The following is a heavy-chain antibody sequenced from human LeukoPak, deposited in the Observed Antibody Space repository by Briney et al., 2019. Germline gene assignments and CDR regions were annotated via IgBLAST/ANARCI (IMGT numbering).Heavy chain of an antibody. CDR1: GFTFSSYA. CDR3: AKESSSGGLDY. J-gene: IGHJ4*02. Sequence: GGSLRLSCAASGFTFSSYALTWVRQAPGNGLEWVSTISNSGGSTYYADSVKGRFTVSRDNSKNALYLQMNSLRAEDTAIYYCAKESSSGGLDYWGQGTLVTVSS. V-gene: IGHV3-23*01. D-gene: IGHD6-19*01. CDR2: ISNSGGST.